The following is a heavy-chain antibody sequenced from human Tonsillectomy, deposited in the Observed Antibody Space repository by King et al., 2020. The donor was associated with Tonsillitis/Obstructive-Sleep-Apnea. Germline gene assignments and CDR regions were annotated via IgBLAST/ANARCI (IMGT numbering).Heavy chain of an antibody. CDR1: GYNCIGQW. Sequence: VQLVESGAALKKPGESLKISFKGSGYNCIGQWIAWVRQTPGKGLEWMGMIFLGDSDTKYTPPFPGQGTMSADESISTVYLQWSSLKASDTAMYYCARPRGDYVLDLWGKGTTVTVSS. CDR3: ARPRGDYVLDL. D-gene: IGHD4-17*01. V-gene: IGHV5-51*01. CDR2: IFLGDSDT. J-gene: IGHJ6*04.